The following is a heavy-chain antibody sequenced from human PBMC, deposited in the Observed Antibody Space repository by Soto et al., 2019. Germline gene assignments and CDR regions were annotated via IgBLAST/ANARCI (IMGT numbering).Heavy chain of an antibody. V-gene: IGHV3-7*05. D-gene: IGHD3-22*01. CDR2: IKQDGSEK. CDR1: GFTFSSYW. Sequence: PGGSLRLSCAASGFTFSSYWMSWVRQAPGKGLEWVANIKQDGSEKFYVDSVKGRFTISRDNAKNSLHLQMNSLRSEDTAVYYCARGDYYDGSGSFADAFDIWGLGTMVTVSS. J-gene: IGHJ3*02. CDR3: ARGDYYDGSGSFADAFDI.